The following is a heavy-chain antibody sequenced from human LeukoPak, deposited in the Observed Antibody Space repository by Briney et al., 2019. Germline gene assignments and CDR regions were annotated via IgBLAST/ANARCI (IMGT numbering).Heavy chain of an antibody. CDR3: ARYPLDGYNNVIDY. V-gene: IGHV5-51*01. CDR1: GYNFTSYW. CDR2: IYPGHSDT. D-gene: IGHD5-24*01. Sequence: GESLKISCKGSGYNFTSYWIGWVRQMPGKGLEWMGIIYPGHSDTRYSPSFQGQVTISADKSISTAYLQWSSLKASDIAMYYCARYPLDGYNNVIDYWGQGTLVTVSS. J-gene: IGHJ4*02.